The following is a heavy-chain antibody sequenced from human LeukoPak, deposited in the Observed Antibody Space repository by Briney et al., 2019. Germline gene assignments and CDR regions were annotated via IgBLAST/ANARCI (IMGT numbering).Heavy chain of an antibody. J-gene: IGHJ3*02. Sequence: GGSLRLSCAASGFTFSSYAMHWVRQAPGKGLEYVSAISSNGGSTYYANSVKGRFTISRDNSKNTLYLQMGSLRAEDMAVYYCAREDDILTGYYHDAFDIWGQGTMVTVSS. CDR2: ISSNGGST. CDR3: AREDDILTGYYHDAFDI. D-gene: IGHD3-9*01. V-gene: IGHV3-64*01. CDR1: GFTFSSYA.